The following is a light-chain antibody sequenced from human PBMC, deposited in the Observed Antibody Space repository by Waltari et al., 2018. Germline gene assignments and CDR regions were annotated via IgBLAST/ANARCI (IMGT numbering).Light chain of an antibody. J-gene: IGKJ4*01. CDR2: WAS. CDR3: HQYYGAPLT. V-gene: IGKV4-1*01. CDR1: QSLLSTSNNKNF. Sequence: DIVMTKSPHSLSVSLGERDTITCKSSQSLLSTSNNKNFFSWYQKKPGQPPKLLITWASTRESGVPDRFSGSGSGTDFTHTISSLQAEDVAVYYCHQYYGAPLTFGGGTKVEIK.